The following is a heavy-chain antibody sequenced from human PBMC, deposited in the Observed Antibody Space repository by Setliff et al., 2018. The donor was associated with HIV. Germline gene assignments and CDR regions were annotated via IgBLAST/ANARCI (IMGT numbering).Heavy chain of an antibody. CDR2: ISTFDGNT. D-gene: IGHD4-17*01. V-gene: IGHV1-18*01. CDR1: GGTFSTYP. CDR3: ARVPGDYGDNPIDY. J-gene: IGHJ4*02. Sequence: ASVKVSCKASGGTFSTYPINWVRQAPGQGLEWMGWISTFDGNTDYAQNVQDRVTMTTDTSTSTVYMELRSLRSDDTAVYYCARVPGDYGDNPIDYWGQGTLVTVSS.